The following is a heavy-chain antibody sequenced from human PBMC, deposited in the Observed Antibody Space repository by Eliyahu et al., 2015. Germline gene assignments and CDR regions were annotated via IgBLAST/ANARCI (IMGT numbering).Heavy chain of an antibody. CDR3: ARVDNNFFDY. CDR1: GDTFXSFS. V-gene: IGHV1-69*01. D-gene: IGHD3/OR15-3a*01. Sequence: QVLLVQSGAEVKKPGSSXRVSXXASGDTFXSFSISWVRQVPGHGLEWMGGIIPIFDSATYAQKFQGRLSITADQSTSTAYMDLSSLTSEDTAVYYCARVDNNFFDYWGQGTLVTVSS. CDR2: IIPIFDSA. J-gene: IGHJ4*02.